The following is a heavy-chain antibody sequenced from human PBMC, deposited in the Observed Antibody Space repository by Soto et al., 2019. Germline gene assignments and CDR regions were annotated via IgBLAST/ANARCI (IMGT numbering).Heavy chain of an antibody. V-gene: IGHV1-69*01. J-gene: IGHJ4*02. CDR3: ARDGGRHSGGIDY. CDR2: IILIFGTA. D-gene: IGHD1-26*01. CDR1: GGTFSSYS. Sequence: QVQLVQSGAEVKKPGSSVKVSCKSSGGTFSSYSINWVRQAPGQGLEWMGEIILIFGTAKYAQKSQARVTITADESTSTAYMELSSLRSEDTAVYYCARDGGRHSGGIDYWGQGTLVTVSS.